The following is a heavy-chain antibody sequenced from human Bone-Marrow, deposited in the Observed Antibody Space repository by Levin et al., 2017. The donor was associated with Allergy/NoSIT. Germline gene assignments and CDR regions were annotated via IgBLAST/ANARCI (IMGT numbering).Heavy chain of an antibody. Sequence: ASVKVSCRGSGYSFTSYWIGWARQMPGKGLEWVGIIYPGDSDTRYSPSFQGRVTISADKSMNTAYLQWSSLRASDTAMYYCARQGSVTWGQGTLVTVSS. D-gene: IGHD2-21*02. CDR1: GYSFTSYW. CDR3: ARQGSVT. J-gene: IGHJ4*02. CDR2: IYPGDSDT. V-gene: IGHV5-51*01.